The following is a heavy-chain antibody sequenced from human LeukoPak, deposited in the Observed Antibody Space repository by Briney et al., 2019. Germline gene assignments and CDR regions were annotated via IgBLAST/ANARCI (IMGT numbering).Heavy chain of an antibody. CDR1: GGSFSGYY. Sequence: SETLSLTCAVYGGSFSGYYWTWIRQPPGKGLEWIGEINHSGSTNYNPSLKSRVTISVDPSKNTFSLKLSSVTAADTAVYYCARGDGYYYGSGSYYTPLDYWGQGTLVTVSS. J-gene: IGHJ4*02. CDR2: INHSGST. CDR3: ARGDGYYYGSGSYYTPLDY. D-gene: IGHD3-10*01. V-gene: IGHV4-34*01.